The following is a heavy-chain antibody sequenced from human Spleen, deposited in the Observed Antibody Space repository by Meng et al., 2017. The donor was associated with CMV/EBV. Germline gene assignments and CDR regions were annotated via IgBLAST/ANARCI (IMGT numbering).Heavy chain of an antibody. V-gene: IGHV3-21*01. D-gene: IGHD2-15*01. CDR1: GFTFSTYS. CDR3: ARVEGGFSSYYYYGMDV. CDR2: ISSSSSYI. Sequence: GESLKISCAASGFTFSTYSMIWVRRAPGKGLEWVSSISSSSSYIYYAGSVKGRFTISRVNAKNSLYLQMNSLRAEDTAVYYCARVEGGFSSYYYYGMDVWGQGTTVTVSS. J-gene: IGHJ6*02.